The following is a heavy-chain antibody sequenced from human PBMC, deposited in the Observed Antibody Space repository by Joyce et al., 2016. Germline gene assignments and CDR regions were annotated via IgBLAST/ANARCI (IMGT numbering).Heavy chain of an antibody. CDR2: IKSDDSRI. Sequence: EVHLVESGGGLVQPGGSLRLSCAASGIIFSSKEMNWVRQAPGKGLEWISSIKSDDSRIHYADSVRGRFTISRDNARKSLYLEMNYLRVEDTAIYYCTTPSCANWGQGSLVTVSS. V-gene: IGHV3-48*03. D-gene: IGHD2-2*01. CDR1: GIIFSSKE. J-gene: IGHJ4*02. CDR3: TTPSCAN.